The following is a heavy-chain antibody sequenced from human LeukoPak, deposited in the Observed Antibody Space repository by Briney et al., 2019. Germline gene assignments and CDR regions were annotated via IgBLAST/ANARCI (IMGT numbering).Heavy chain of an antibody. CDR3: ASLCSSTSCFYPLDITGAFDI. Sequence: PSETLSLTCTVSGGSISSSSYYWGWIRQPPGKGLEWIGSIYYSGSTYCNPSLKSRVTISVDTSKNQFSLRLSSVTAADTAVYYCASLCSSTSCFYPLDITGAFDIWGQGTMVTVSS. D-gene: IGHD2-2*01. J-gene: IGHJ3*02. V-gene: IGHV4-39*01. CDR2: IYYSGST. CDR1: GGSISSSSYY.